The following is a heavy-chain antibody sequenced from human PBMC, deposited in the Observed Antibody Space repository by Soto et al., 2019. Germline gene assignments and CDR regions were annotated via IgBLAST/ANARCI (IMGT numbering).Heavy chain of an antibody. CDR2: IYYSGST. CDR3: ARAAIDDPQPFDY. Sequence: QVQLQESGPGLVKPSQTPSLTCTVSGGSISSGDYYWRWIRQPPGKGLEWIGYIYYSGSTYYNPSLKSRVTISVDTSKNQFSLKLSSVTAADTAVYYCARAAIDDPQPFDYWGQGTLVTVSS. V-gene: IGHV4-30-4*01. J-gene: IGHJ4*02. CDR1: GGSISSGDYY.